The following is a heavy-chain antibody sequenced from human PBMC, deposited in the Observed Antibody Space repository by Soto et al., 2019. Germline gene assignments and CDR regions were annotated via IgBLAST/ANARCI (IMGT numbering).Heavy chain of an antibody. D-gene: IGHD3-3*01. J-gene: IGHJ4*02. CDR1: GYTFTGYY. V-gene: IGHV1-2*04. CDR3: ARSWSFFTFWTGLTFDY. Sequence: GASVKVSCKASGYTFTGYYMHWVRQAPGQGLEWMGWINPNSGGTNYAQKFQGWVTMTRDTSISTAYMELSRLRSDDTAVYYCARSWSFFTFWTGLTFDYWGQGTLVTLSS. CDR2: INPNSGGT.